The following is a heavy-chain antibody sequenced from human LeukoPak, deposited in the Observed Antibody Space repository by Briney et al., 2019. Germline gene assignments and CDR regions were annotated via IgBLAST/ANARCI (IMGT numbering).Heavy chain of an antibody. Sequence: PGESLRLSCAASGLSFSNAWTSFVRQAPGRGLEWVGRIKRKGDDGTIDYAAPVKGRLSISRDDSKNPLYLQMNSLKSEDTAVHYCTGGTDRNWFDHWGQGTLVTVSS. CDR1: GLSFSNAW. J-gene: IGHJ5*02. V-gene: IGHV3-15*01. D-gene: IGHD3/OR15-3a*01. CDR3: TGGTDRNWFDH. CDR2: IKRKGDDGTI.